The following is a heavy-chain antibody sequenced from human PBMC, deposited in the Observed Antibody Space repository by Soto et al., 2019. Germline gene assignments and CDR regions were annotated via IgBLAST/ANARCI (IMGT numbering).Heavy chain of an antibody. CDR2: FDPEDGET. CDR1: GYTLTELS. CDR3: ATGFSRAGYYGSGSYYKTAFDI. V-gene: IGHV1-24*01. D-gene: IGHD3-10*01. J-gene: IGHJ3*02. Sequence: GASVKVSCKVSGYTLTELSMHWVRQAPGKGLEWMGGFDPEDGETIYAQKFQGRVTMTEDTSTDTAYMELSSLRSEDTAVYYCATGFSRAGYYGSGSYYKTAFDIWGQGTMVTVSS.